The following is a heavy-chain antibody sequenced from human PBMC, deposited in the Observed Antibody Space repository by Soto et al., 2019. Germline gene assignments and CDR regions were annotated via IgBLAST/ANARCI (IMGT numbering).Heavy chain of an antibody. D-gene: IGHD2-15*01. CDR1: GYIFIDYW. V-gene: IGHV5-51*01. J-gene: IGHJ4*02. Sequence: PGESLKISCKASGYIFIDYWLGWVRQMPGKGLEWMGIVYPSDSDTRYSPSFQGQVTISADRSTGTAFLQWRSLKASDTALYYCARPPLPGYSIHFNSWGQGTLVTVSS. CDR3: ARPPLPGYSIHFNS. CDR2: VYPSDSDT.